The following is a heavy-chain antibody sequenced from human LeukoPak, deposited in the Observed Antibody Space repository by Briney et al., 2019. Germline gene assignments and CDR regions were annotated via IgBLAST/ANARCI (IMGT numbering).Heavy chain of an antibody. CDR2: ISYDGSNK. V-gene: IGHV3-30*18. J-gene: IGHJ4*02. Sequence: PGGSLRLSCAASAFTFSSYAMSWVRQAPGKGLEWVAVISYDGSNKYYADSVKGRFTISRDNSKNTLYLQMNSLRAEDTAVYYCAKAHPQGYYDFWRRGLYFDYWGQGTPVTVSS. D-gene: IGHD3-3*01. CDR3: AKAHPQGYYDFWRRGLYFDY. CDR1: AFTFSSYA.